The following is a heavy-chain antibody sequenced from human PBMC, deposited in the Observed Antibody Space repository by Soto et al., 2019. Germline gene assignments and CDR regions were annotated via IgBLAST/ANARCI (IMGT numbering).Heavy chain of an antibody. CDR3: ARDFTDSSGPTLGLGV. V-gene: IGHV4-31*03. CDR2: IYYSGST. D-gene: IGHD6-19*01. Sequence: SETLSLTCTVSGGSISSGGYYWSWIRQHPGKGLEWIGYIYYSGSTYYNPSLKSRVTISVDTSKDQFSLKLSSVTAADTAVYYCARDFTDSSGPTLGLGVWGQGTTVTASS. CDR1: GGSISSGGYY. J-gene: IGHJ6*02.